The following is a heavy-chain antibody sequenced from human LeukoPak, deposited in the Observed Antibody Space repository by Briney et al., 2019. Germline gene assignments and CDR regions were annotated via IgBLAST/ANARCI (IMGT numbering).Heavy chain of an antibody. CDR1: GFTFSSYW. J-gene: IGHJ4*02. CDR2: IKSDGST. D-gene: IGHD3-10*01. CDR3: ARGRGFDF. V-gene: IGHV3-74*01. Sequence: PGGSLRLSCAASGFTFSSYWMHWVRHAPGKGLVWVSRIKSDGSTNYADWVKGRFTISRDNAKNSLYLLMKSLRAEDTAAYYCARGRGFDFWGQGTLVTVSS.